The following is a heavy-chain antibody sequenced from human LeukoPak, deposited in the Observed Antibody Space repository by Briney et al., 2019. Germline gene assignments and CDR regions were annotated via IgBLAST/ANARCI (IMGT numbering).Heavy chain of an antibody. V-gene: IGHV7-4-1*02. Sequence: ASVKVSCKASGYTFNSYALDWVRQAPGQGLEWMGWINTNTGNPTYAQGFTGRFVFSLDTSVSTAYVEISSLKAEDTAVYYCARARYCIGSTCPAGYYGMDVWGQGTTATVSS. J-gene: IGHJ6*02. CDR1: GYTFNSYA. CDR2: INTNTGNP. D-gene: IGHD2-15*01. CDR3: ARARYCIGSTCPAGYYGMDV.